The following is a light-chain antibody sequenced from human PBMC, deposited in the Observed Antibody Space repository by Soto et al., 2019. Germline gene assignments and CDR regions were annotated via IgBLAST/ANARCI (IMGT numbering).Light chain of an antibody. CDR3: QHYYSIPLT. Sequence: DIVMTQYPDSLAVSLGERATINCKSSQSVLYSSNNKNYLAWYQQKPGQPPKLVIYWAATRESGVPDRFSGSGSGTDFTLTNSSLQAEDVAVYYCQHYYSIPLTLGSGTKVEIK. J-gene: IGKJ4*01. CDR1: QSVLYSSNNKNY. V-gene: IGKV4-1*01. CDR2: WAA.